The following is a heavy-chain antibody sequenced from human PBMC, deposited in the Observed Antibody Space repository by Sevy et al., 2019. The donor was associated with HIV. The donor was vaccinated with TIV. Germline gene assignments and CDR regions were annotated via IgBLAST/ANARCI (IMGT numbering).Heavy chain of an antibody. Sequence: GGSLRLSCVASGFQFRTTWMHWVRQVPGRGLEWDSRIVGDGSDTRYADSVRGRFTISRDNAENTLYLQLDNLRAEDTGIYYCASEHARRGPTPIEYWGQGTLVTVSS. J-gene: IGHJ4*02. CDR2: IVGDGSDT. V-gene: IGHV3-74*01. CDR1: GFQFRTTW. CDR3: ASEHARRGPTPIEY. D-gene: IGHD1-1*01.